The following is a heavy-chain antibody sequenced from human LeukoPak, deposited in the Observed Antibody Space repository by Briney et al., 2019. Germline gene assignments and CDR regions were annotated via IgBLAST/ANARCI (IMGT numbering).Heavy chain of an antibody. CDR3: AKAYSSSWADFDY. CDR1: GFTFNNYA. J-gene: IGHJ4*02. Sequence: PGGSLRLSCAASGFTFNNYAMNWVRQAPGKGLEWVSGISGSGDSASYADPVKGRFTISRDNSKNTLYLQMNSLRAEDTALYYCAKAYSSSWADFDYWGQGTLVTVSS. V-gene: IGHV3-23*01. CDR2: ISGSGDSA. D-gene: IGHD6-13*01.